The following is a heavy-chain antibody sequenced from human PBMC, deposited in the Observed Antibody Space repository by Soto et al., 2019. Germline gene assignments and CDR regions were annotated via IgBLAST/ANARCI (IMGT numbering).Heavy chain of an antibody. V-gene: IGHV4-61*01. D-gene: IGHD3-16*02. J-gene: IGHJ2*01. CDR3: ARLPRARYMEPRRPLGYFDL. CDR2: IYYSGST. CDR1: GGSVSSGHNY. Sequence: QVQLQESGPGLVKPSETLSLTCTVSGGSVSSGHNYWSWIRQPPGKGLEWVGYIYYSGSTNYNPSVRSRVAIAVDTSKNQFSLKLNSVTAADTAVFYCARLPRARYMEPRRPLGYFDLWGRGTLVTVSS.